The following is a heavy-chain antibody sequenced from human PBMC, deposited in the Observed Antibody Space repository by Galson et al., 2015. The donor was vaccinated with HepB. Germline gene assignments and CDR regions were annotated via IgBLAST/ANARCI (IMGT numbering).Heavy chain of an antibody. CDR3: ARDQAPEDSSSSYDAFDI. J-gene: IGHJ3*02. D-gene: IGHD6-13*01. V-gene: IGHV3-11*06. Sequence: SLRLSCAASGFTFSDYYMSWIRQAPGKGLEWVSYISSSSSYTNYADSVKDRFTISRDNAKNSLYLQMNSLRAEDTAVYYCARDQAPEDSSSSYDAFDIWGQGTMVTVSS. CDR1: GFTFSDYY. CDR2: ISSSSSYT.